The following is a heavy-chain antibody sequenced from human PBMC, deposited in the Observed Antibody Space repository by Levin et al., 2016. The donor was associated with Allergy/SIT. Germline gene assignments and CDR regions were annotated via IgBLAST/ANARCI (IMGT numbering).Heavy chain of an antibody. CDR1: GDSISNNIYH. CDR3: ARHRNRVFGDDTLDV. D-gene: IGHD6-13*01. J-gene: IGHJ3*01. V-gene: IGHV4-39*01. Sequence: SETLSLTCTVSGDSISNNIYHWGWIRQPPGKGLEWIGTTHYTGKTSYNPSLKSRVIISVDPSNNQFSLNLYSVTAADTATYYCARHRNRVFGDDTLDVWGQGTMVTVSS. CDR2: THYTGKT.